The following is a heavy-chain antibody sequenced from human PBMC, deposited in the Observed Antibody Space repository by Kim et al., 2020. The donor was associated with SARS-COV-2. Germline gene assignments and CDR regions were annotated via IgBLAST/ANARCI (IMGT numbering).Heavy chain of an antibody. V-gene: IGHV5-51*01. CDR2: IYPGDSDT. Sequence: GESLKISCKGSGYSFTNYWIGWVRQMPGKGLEYMGIIYPGDSDTRYSPSFQGQVTISADKSISTAYPQWSSLKASDTAMYYCARLTAYPSFYYYSYAMDVWGQGTTVTVSS. CDR3: ARLTAYPSFYYYSYAMDV. CDR1: GYSFTNYW. J-gene: IGHJ6*02. D-gene: IGHD3-9*01.